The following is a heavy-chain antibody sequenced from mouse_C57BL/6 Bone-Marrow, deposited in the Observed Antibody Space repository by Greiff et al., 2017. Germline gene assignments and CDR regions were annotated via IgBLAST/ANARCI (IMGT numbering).Heavy chain of an antibody. J-gene: IGHJ4*01. Sequence: QVQLQQSGAELARPGASVKLSCKASGYTFTSYGISWVKQRPGQGLEWIGEIYPRSGNTYYNEKFKGKATLTADKSSSTAYMELRSLTSEDSAVYFWARFSIYYYGSSYVYYAMDYWGQGTSVTVSS. CDR3: ARFSIYYYGSSYVYYAMDY. V-gene: IGHV1-81*01. D-gene: IGHD1-1*01. CDR1: GYTFTSYG. CDR2: IYPRSGNT.